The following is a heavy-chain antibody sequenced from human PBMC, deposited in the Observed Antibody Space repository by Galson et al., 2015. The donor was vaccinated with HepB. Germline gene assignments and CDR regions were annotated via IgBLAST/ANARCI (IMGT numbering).Heavy chain of an antibody. J-gene: IGHJ4*02. D-gene: IGHD3-10*01. CDR2: INPGGGST. V-gene: IGHV1-46*03. CDR1: GYIFTSYY. CDR3: AREAGPYGSGTYLDY. Sequence: SVKVSCKASGYIFTSYYMHWVRQAPGQGLEWMGIINPGGGSTSYAQKFQGRVTMTRDTSTRTVYMELSSLRSEDTAVYTCAREAGPYGSGTYLDYWGQGTLVTVSS.